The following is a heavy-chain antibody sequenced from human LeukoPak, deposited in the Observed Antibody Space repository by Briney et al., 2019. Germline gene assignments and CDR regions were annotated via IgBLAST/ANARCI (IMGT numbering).Heavy chain of an antibody. V-gene: IGHV3-21*01. CDR2: ISSSGTYI. D-gene: IGHD3-3*01. CDR1: GFPFISYS. CDR3: ARSGIRSDYYNYMDV. J-gene: IGHJ6*03. Sequence: GGSLRLSCSASGFPFISYSMNWVRQAPGKGLEWVSTISSSGTYIHNADSVKGRFTISRDNAKNSVYLQMTSLRVEDTAIYYCARSGIRSDYYNYMDVWGNGTMVTVSS.